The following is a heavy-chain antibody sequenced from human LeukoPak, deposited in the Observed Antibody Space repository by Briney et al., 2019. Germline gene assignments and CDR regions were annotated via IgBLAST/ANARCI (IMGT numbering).Heavy chain of an antibody. D-gene: IGHD3-22*01. J-gene: IGHJ4*02. Sequence: GRSMRLSCAPSGFTFDDYAMHWVRQAPGKGLVWVSGISWNSGSIGYADSVKGRFTISRDNAKNSLYLQMNSLRAEDRALYFCAKDGRPHYHDSSGYYPYYFVYSGQGRIVTVSS. CDR2: ISWNSGSI. V-gene: IGHV3-9*01. CDR1: GFTFDDYA. CDR3: AKDGRPHYHDSSGYYPYYFVY.